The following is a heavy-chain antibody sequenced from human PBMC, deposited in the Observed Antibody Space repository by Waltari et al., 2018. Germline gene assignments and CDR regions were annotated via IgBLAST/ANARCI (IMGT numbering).Heavy chain of an antibody. CDR2: ISYDGSNK. Sequence: QVQLVESGGGVVQPGRSLRLSCAASGFTFSSYAMHWVRQAPGKGLEWVAVISYDGSNKYYADSVKGRFTISRDNSKNTLYLQMNSLRAEDTAVYYCAYQAVATMGNDAFDIWGQGTMITVSS. J-gene: IGHJ3*02. CDR3: AYQAVATMGNDAFDI. CDR1: GFTFSSYA. V-gene: IGHV3-30-3*01. D-gene: IGHD5-12*01.